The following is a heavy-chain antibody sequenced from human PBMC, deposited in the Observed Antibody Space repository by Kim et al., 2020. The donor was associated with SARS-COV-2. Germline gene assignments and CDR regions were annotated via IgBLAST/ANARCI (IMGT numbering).Heavy chain of an antibody. D-gene: IGHD5-12*01. V-gene: IGHV1-46*01. J-gene: IGHJ4*02. CDR2: RT. Sequence: RTSHAKKFQGRLTMTRETSTSTVYLELSSLRSEDPAVYYCARNVDSGYDNWGQGTLVTVSS. CDR3: ARNVDSGYDN.